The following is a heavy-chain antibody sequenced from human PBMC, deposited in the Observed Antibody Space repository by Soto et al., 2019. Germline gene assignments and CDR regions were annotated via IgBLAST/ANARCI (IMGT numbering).Heavy chain of an antibody. Sequence: QVQLVQSGAEAKKPGSSVKVSCKASGGTFSSYTISWVRQAPGQGLEWMGRIIPILGIANYAQKFQGRVTITADKSTSTAYMELSSLRSEDTAVYYCAREFTYSYGPEYYFDYWGQGTLVTVSS. J-gene: IGHJ4*02. CDR2: IIPILGIA. D-gene: IGHD5-18*01. V-gene: IGHV1-69*02. CDR3: AREFTYSYGPEYYFDY. CDR1: GGTFSSYT.